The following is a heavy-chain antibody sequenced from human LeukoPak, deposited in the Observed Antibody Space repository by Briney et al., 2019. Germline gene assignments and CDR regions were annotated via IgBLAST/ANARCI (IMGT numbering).Heavy chain of an antibody. D-gene: IGHD6-13*01. J-gene: IGHJ4*02. V-gene: IGHV3-74*01. Sequence: TGGSLRLSCAASGFTFSNFWMHWVRHAPGKGLVCVSRINGDGSSTTYADSVKGRFTISRDNAKNTLYLQMNSLRAEDTAVYYCARDRSSHFDYWGQGTLVTVSS. CDR1: GFTFSNFW. CDR3: ARDRSSHFDY. CDR2: INGDGSST.